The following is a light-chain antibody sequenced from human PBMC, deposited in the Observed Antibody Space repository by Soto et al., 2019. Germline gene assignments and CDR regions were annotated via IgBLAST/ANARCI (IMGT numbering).Light chain of an antibody. CDR3: TAYTRSTPFYV. CDR2: DVY. Sequence: QSVLTQPASLSGSPGQSIAISCTGDRTDVDGYDYVSWYQQHPGQAPQLIIYDVYSRPSGVSHRFSGSKSGDTASLTISGLQAEDEADYYCTAYTRSTPFYVFGTGTKVTVL. CDR1: RTDVDGYDY. V-gene: IGLV2-14*03. J-gene: IGLJ1*01.